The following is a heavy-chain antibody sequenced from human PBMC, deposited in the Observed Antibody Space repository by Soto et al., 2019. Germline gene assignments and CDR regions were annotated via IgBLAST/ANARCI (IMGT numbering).Heavy chain of an antibody. V-gene: IGHV1-69*01. J-gene: IGHJ6*02. CDR1: GGTFSTYG. CDR3: ARERGSGSYAIVKYYHYGMDV. D-gene: IGHD3-10*01. CDR2: IIPIFGTT. Sequence: QVQLVQSGAEVKKPGSSVKVSCQASGGTFSTYGINWVRQAPGQGLEWMGGIIPIFGTTNYAQKFQGRVTITADESTSTAYMELSSLRSEDTAVYYCARERGSGSYAIVKYYHYGMDVWGQGTTVTVSS.